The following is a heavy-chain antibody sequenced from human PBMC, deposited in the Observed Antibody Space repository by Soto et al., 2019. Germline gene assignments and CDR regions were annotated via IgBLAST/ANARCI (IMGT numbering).Heavy chain of an antibody. CDR1: GGTFSSYA. CDR2: IIPIFGTA. J-gene: IGHJ5*02. D-gene: IGHD2-2*02. V-gene: IGHV1-69*01. CDR3: ACATAIVVVPAAIFPPPVLYNWFDP. Sequence: QVQLVQSGAEVKKPGSSVKVSCKASGGTFSSYAISWVRQAPGQGLEWMGGIIPIFGTANYAQKFQGRVTITADESTRTDYMELSSLRSEDTAVYYCACATAIVVVPAAIFPPPVLYNWFDPWGQGTLVTVSA.